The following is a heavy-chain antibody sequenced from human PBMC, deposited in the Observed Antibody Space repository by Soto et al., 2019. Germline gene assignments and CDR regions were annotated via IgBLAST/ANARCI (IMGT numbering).Heavy chain of an antibody. Sequence: QVQLVQSGAEVKKPGASVKVSCKASGYTFTSYYMHWVRQGPGQGLECMGIINPSGGSTSYAKKFQGRVTMTRDTSTSPVYMELSSLRSEDTAVYYCAREVGYCSGGSCYSEACDYWGQGTLVTGSS. V-gene: IGHV1-46*03. J-gene: IGHJ4*02. CDR3: AREVGYCSGGSCYSEACDY. CDR1: GYTFTSYY. CDR2: INPSGGST. D-gene: IGHD2-15*01.